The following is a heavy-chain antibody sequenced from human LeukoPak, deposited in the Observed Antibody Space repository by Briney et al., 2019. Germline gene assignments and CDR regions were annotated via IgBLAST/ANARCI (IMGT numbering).Heavy chain of an antibody. CDR2: ISGGGGNT. CDR1: GFTFSNYA. Sequence: GGSLRLSCVASGFTFSNYAMSWVRQAPGKGLEWVSAISGGGGNTYYADSVKGRFTISRDNSENTLYLQMNSLRAEHTAIYYCANPYYWGQGTLVTVSS. V-gene: IGHV3-23*01. CDR3: ANPYY. J-gene: IGHJ4*02.